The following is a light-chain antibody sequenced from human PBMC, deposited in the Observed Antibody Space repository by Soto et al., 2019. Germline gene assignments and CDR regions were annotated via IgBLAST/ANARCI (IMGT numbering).Light chain of an antibody. CDR2: AAS. CDR1: QDIRND. CDR3: LQHNSYPWT. V-gene: IGKV1-17*01. J-gene: IGKJ1*01. Sequence: DIQMTQSPSSLSASVGDSVTITCRASQDIRNDLGWYQQKPEKAPQRLIYAASNLQSGVPSRFSGSGSGTEFTLTISSLQPEDFTTYYCLQHNSYPWTFGQGTKLEVK.